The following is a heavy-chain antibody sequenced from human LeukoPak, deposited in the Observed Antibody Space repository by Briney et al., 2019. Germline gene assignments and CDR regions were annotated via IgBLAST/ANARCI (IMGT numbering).Heavy chain of an antibody. CDR2: IYSGGST. Sequence: GGSLRLSCAASGFTVSSNYMSWVRQAPGKGLEWVSVIYSGGSTYYADSVKGRFTISRDNSKNTLYLQMNSLRAEDTAVYYCARRGAIAARPFDYWGQGTLVTVSS. V-gene: IGHV3-53*01. CDR1: GFTVSSNY. J-gene: IGHJ4*02. CDR3: ARRGAIAARPFDY. D-gene: IGHD6-6*01.